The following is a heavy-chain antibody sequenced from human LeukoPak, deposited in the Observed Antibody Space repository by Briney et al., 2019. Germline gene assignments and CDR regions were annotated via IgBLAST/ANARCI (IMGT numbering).Heavy chain of an antibody. D-gene: IGHD6-19*01. CDR2: VYSGGLT. CDR3: VRDRWPGLGDF. Sequence: GGSLRLSCAASGFTVSDNYMSWVRQAPGKGLEWVSTVYSGGLTYYADPVKGRFTISRDNSKNTLYLQMSSLRAEVTAVYYCVRDRWPGLGDFWGQGTTVTVSS. V-gene: IGHV3-66*01. CDR1: GFTVSDNY. J-gene: IGHJ6*02.